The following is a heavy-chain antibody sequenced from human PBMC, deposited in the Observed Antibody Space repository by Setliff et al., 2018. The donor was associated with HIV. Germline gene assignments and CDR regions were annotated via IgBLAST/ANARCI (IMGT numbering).Heavy chain of an antibody. D-gene: IGHD6-13*01. J-gene: IGHJ4*02. CDR2: IIHSGST. CDR1: GGSFSDYY. Sequence: LSLTCAVYGGSFSDYYWSWIRQPPGKGLEWIGEIIHSGSTNYNPSLKSRVTISVDTSKNQFSLKLNSVTAADTAVYYCARDLGILSNWLYYFDDWGQGTLVTVSS. V-gene: IGHV4-34*12. CDR3: ARDLGILSNWLYYFDD.